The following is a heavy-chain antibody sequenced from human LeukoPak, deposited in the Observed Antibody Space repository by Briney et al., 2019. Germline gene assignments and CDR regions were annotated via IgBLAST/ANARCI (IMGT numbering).Heavy chain of an antibody. Sequence: GGSLRLSCAASGFIFSKYAMSWVRQTPGKGLECVSTISGSGGSTYYVDSVKGRFTISRDNSKNTLYLQMNTLRAEDTAIYFCARDREWLRPQDYWGQGTLVTVSS. CDR1: GFIFSKYA. J-gene: IGHJ4*02. D-gene: IGHD5-12*01. CDR3: ARDREWLRPQDY. CDR2: ISGSGGST. V-gene: IGHV3-23*01.